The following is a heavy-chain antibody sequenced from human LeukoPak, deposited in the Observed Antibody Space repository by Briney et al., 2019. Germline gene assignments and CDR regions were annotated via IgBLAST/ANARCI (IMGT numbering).Heavy chain of an antibody. J-gene: IGHJ6*02. CDR1: GFTFNNYN. D-gene: IGHD3-16*01. CDR2: ISSSSSTI. CDR3: ARDIKVGDFYYYGMDV. V-gene: IGHV3-48*04. Sequence: GGSLRLSCATSGFTFNNYNMNRVRQAPGKGLEWVSYISSSSSTIYYSDSVEGRYTISRDNAKNSLYLQMNSLRAEDTAVYYCARDIKVGDFYYYGMDVWGQGTTVTVSS.